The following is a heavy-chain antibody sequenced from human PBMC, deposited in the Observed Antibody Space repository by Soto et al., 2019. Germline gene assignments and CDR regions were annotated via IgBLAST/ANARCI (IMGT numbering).Heavy chain of an antibody. Sequence: ASVKVSCKASGYTFTSYYMHWVRQAPGQGLEWMGIINPSGGSTSYAQKFQGRVTMTRDTSTSTVYMELSSLRSEDTAVYYCAREGITIFGDIYYYYYGMDVWGQGTTVTVSS. CDR2: INPSGGST. J-gene: IGHJ6*02. CDR1: GYTFTSYY. D-gene: IGHD3-3*01. CDR3: AREGITIFGDIYYYYYGMDV. V-gene: IGHV1-46*01.